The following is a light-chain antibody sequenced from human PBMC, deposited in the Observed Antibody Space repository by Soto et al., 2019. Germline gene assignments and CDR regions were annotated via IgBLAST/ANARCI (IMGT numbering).Light chain of an antibody. Sequence: ELVLTQSPGTLSLSPGERATLSCRASQSVSTTYLAWYQQKPGQAPRLLIYGAYSRATGIPDRFSGSWSGTDVTLTINRLEPDEVAVYYCQQYGDLPWTFGLVTKVDI. CDR1: QSVSTTY. CDR3: QQYGDLPWT. V-gene: IGKV3-20*01. CDR2: GAY. J-gene: IGKJ1*01.